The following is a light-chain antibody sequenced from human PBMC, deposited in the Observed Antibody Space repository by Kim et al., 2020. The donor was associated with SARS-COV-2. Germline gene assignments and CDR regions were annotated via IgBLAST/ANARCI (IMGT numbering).Light chain of an antibody. J-gene: IGLJ2*01. V-gene: IGLV2-23*01. CDR1: SSDVGSYNL. CDR3: CSYAGSSAPVV. CDR2: EGS. Sequence: QSITLSCTGTSSDVGSYNLVSWYQQHPGKAPKLVIYEGSKRPSGVSNRFSGSKSGNTASLTISGLQAEDEADYYCCSYAGSSAPVVFGGGTQLTVL.